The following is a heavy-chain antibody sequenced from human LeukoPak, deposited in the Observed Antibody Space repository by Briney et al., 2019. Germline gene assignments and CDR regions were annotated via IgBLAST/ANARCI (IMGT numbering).Heavy chain of an antibody. CDR2: IYYSGST. J-gene: IGHJ3*02. CDR3: AGLGYCSSTSCPWGDAFDI. V-gene: IGHV4-59*01. Sequence: PSETLSLTCTVSGGSISSYYWSWIRQPPGKGLEWIGYIYYSGSTNYNPSLKSRVTISVDTSKNQFSLKLSSVTAADTAVYYCAGLGYCSSTSCPWGDAFDIWGQGTMVTVSS. D-gene: IGHD2-2*01. CDR1: GGSISSYY.